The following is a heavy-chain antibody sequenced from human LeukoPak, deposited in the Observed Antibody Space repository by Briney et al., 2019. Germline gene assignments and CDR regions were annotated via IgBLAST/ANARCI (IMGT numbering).Heavy chain of an antibody. CDR2: IYYSGST. J-gene: IGHJ4*02. CDR3: ARSVGGPRYFDY. Sequence: PSETLSLTCTVSGGSISSSSYHWGWIRQPPGKGLEWIGSIYYSGSTYYNPSLKSRVTISVDTSKNQFSLKLSSVTAADTAVYYCARSVGGPRYFDYWGQGTLVTVSS. CDR1: GGSISSSSYH. D-gene: IGHD3-16*01. V-gene: IGHV4-39*01.